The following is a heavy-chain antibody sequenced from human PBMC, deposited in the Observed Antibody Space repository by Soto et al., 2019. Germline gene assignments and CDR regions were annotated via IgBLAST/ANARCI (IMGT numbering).Heavy chain of an antibody. J-gene: IGHJ6*02. CDR1: GFTFSNAW. CDR2: IKSKTDGGTT. V-gene: IGHV3-15*07. Sequence: GGSLRLSCAASGFTFSNAWMNWVRQAPGKGLEWVGRIKSKTDGGTTDYVAPVKGRFTISRDDSKNTLYLQMNSLKTEDTAVYYCTTDTVYPNTHDYGDYFYYYYGMDVWGQGTTVTVSS. D-gene: IGHD4-17*01. CDR3: TTDTVYPNTHDYGDYFYYYYGMDV.